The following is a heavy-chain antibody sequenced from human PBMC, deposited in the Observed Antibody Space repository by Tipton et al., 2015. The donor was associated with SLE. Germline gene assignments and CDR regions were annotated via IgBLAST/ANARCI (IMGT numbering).Heavy chain of an antibody. D-gene: IGHD1-26*01. CDR1: GASISSGSYY. CDR2: IYTSGST. Sequence: TLSLTCTVSGASISSGSYYWTWIRQPAGKGLEWIGYIYTSGSTNYNPSPKSRVTISVDTSKNQFSLKLSSVTAADTAVYYCASGQPLWEPVYYYGVDVWGQWTPVTVSS. J-gene: IGHJ6*02. CDR3: ASGQPLWEPVYYYGVDV. V-gene: IGHV4-61*09.